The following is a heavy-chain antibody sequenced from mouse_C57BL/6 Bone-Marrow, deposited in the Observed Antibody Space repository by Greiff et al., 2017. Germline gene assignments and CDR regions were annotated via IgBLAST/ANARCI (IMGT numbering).Heavy chain of an antibody. CDR1: GFTFSSYA. J-gene: IGHJ1*03. Sequence: EVKLMESGGGLVKPGGSLKLSCAASGFTFSSYAMSWVRQTPEKRLEWVATISDGGSYTYYPDNVKGRFTISRDNAKNNLYLQMSHLKSEDTAMYYCARERGTVYYYGEWYFDVWGTGTTVTVSS. CDR2: ISDGGSYT. V-gene: IGHV5-4*01. CDR3: ARERGTVYYYGEWYFDV. D-gene: IGHD1-1*01.